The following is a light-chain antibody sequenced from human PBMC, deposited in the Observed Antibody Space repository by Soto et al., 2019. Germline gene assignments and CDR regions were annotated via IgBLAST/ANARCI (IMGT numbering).Light chain of an antibody. Sequence: EIVLTQSPGTLSLSPGERATLSCRASQSVRSRYLAWYQQKPGQAPRLLIYGSSSRPPGIPDRVSGSGSGTEFTLTTSRLEPEDFAVYYCQQYGTSPQTFGQGTKVDIK. CDR2: GSS. V-gene: IGKV3-20*01. CDR1: QSVRSRY. J-gene: IGKJ1*01. CDR3: QQYGTSPQT.